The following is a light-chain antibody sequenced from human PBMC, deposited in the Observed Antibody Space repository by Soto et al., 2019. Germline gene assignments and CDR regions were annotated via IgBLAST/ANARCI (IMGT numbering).Light chain of an antibody. Sequence: EIMMSQSPATLSVSPGEGATLSCRASQSVSSKLAWYQQKPGQAPRLLIYDASKRATGIPARFSGSGSGTNFTLTISSLEPEDFAVYYCQQRRSWQVTFGQRTRPEIK. CDR2: DAS. J-gene: IGKJ5*01. CDR1: QSVSSK. V-gene: IGKV3D-11*02. CDR3: QQRRSWQVT.